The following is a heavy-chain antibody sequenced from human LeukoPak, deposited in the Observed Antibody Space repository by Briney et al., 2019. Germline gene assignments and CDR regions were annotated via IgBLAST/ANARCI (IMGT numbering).Heavy chain of an antibody. CDR3: ASSTAVAGPFDY. J-gene: IGHJ4*02. CDR1: GYTFTSYG. V-gene: IGHV1-18*01. D-gene: IGHD6-19*01. CDR2: ISAYNGNT. Sequence: ASVKVSCKASGYTFTSYGISWVRQAPGQGLEWMGWISAYNGNTNYAQKLQGRVTMTTDTSTSTAYMELRSLRSDDTAVYYCASSTAVAGPFDYWGQGTLVTASS.